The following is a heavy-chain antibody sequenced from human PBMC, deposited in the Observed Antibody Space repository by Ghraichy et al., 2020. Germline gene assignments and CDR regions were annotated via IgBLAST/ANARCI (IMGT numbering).Heavy chain of an antibody. CDR2: IYYRGST. D-gene: IGHD6-6*01. CDR1: GGSISSYY. Sequence: SETLSLTCTVSGGSISSYYWSWIRQPPGKGLEWIGYIYYRGSTNYNPSLKSRVAISVDTSKNQFSLKLSSVTAADTAVYYCASVPLRLYYMDVWCKGTTVTVSS. V-gene: IGHV4-59*08. CDR3: ASVPLRLYYMDV. J-gene: IGHJ6*03.